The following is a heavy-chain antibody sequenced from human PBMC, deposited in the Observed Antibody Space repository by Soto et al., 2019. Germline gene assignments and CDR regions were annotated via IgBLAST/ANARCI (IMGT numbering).Heavy chain of an antibody. V-gene: IGHV3-21*01. CDR2: ISSSSSYI. Sequence: LRLSCAASGFTFSSYSMNWVRQAPGKGLEWVSSISSSSSYIYYADSVKGRFTISRDNAKNSLYLQMNSLRAEDTAVYYCARRRSRMGGSSGWEVGGWFDPWGQGTLVTVSS. CDR1: GFTFSSYS. D-gene: IGHD6-19*01. CDR3: ARRRSRMGGSSGWEVGGWFDP. J-gene: IGHJ5*02.